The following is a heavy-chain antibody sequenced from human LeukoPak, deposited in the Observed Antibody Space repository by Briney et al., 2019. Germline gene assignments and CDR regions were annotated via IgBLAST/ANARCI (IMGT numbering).Heavy chain of an antibody. CDR2: ISSSGSTI. Sequence: GGSLRLSCAASGFTFSDYYMSWIRQAPGKGLEWVSYISSSGSTIYYADSVEGRFTISRDNAKNSLYLQMNSLRAEDTAVYYCARDIVGDYYDSSGYAFDIWGQGTMVTVSS. J-gene: IGHJ3*02. V-gene: IGHV3-11*01. D-gene: IGHD3-22*01. CDR1: GFTFSDYY. CDR3: ARDIVGDYYDSSGYAFDI.